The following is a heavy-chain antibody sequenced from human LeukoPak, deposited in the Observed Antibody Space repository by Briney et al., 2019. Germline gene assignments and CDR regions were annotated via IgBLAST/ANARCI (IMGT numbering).Heavy chain of an antibody. CDR2: ISGGGGST. CDR3: AKLLRYFEGPFDY. D-gene: IGHD3-9*01. V-gene: IGHV3-23*01. CDR1: GFTFSSYA. Sequence: PGGSLRLSCAASGFTFSSYAMNWVRQAPGKGLEWVSGISGGGGSTYYADSVEGRFTVSRDNSKNTLYLQMNSLRAEDTAIYYCAKLLRYFEGPFDYWGQGTLVTVSS. J-gene: IGHJ4*02.